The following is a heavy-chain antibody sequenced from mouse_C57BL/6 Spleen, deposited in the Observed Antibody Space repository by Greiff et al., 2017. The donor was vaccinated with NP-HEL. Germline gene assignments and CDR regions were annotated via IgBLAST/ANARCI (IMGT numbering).Heavy chain of an antibody. CDR2: IYPGDGDT. J-gene: IGHJ4*01. CDR1: GYAFSSSW. Sequence: QVQLRQSGPELVKPGASVKISCKASGYAFSSSWMNWVKQRPGKGLEWIGRIYPGDGDTNYNGKFKGKATLTADKSSSTAYMQLSSLTSEDSAFYFCARCDGLYYAMDYWGQGTSVTVSS. D-gene: IGHD2-3*01. CDR3: ARCDGLYYAMDY. V-gene: IGHV1-82*01.